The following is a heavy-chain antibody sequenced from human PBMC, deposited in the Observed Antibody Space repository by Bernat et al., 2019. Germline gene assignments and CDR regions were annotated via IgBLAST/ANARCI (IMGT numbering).Heavy chain of an antibody. J-gene: IGHJ4*02. CDR2: IRNKANGYTT. CDR1: GFTFSDHY. Sequence: EVQLVESGGGLVQPGGSLRLSCAASGFTFSDHYMDWVRQAPRKGLEWVGRIRNKANGYTTEYAASVKGRFTVSRDDSKNSLYLQMNSQKIDGTAVYYCVGGVAESVFDYWGQGTLVTVSS. V-gene: IGHV3-72*01. CDR3: VGGVAESVFDY.